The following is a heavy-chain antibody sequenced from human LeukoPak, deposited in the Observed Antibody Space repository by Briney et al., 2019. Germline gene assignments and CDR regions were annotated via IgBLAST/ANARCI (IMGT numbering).Heavy chain of an antibody. V-gene: IGHV1-69*04. Sequence: SVKVSCKASGGTFSSYAISWVRQAPGQGLEWMGRIIPILGIANYAQKFQGRVTITADKSTSTAYMELSSLRSEDTAVYYCARGPYDSSGYWDYNWFDPWGQGTLVTVSS. CDR3: ARGPYDSSGYWDYNWFDP. CDR2: IIPILGIA. J-gene: IGHJ5*02. D-gene: IGHD3-22*01. CDR1: GGTFSSYA.